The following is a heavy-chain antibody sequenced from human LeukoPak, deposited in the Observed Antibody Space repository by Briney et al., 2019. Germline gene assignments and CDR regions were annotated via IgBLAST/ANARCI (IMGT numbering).Heavy chain of an antibody. CDR2: INHSGST. V-gene: IGHV4-34*01. Sequence: SETLSLTCTVSGGSISSYYWSWIRQPPGKGLEWIGEINHSGSTNYNPSLKSRVTISVDTSKNQFSLKLSSVTAADTAVYYCARRTVVLPFDYWGQGTLVTVSS. CDR3: ARRTVVLPFDY. CDR1: GGSISSYY. D-gene: IGHD4-23*01. J-gene: IGHJ4*02.